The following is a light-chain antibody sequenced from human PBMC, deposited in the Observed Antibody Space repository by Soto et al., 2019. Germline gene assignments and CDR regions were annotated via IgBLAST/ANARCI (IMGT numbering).Light chain of an antibody. CDR2: VNSDGSH. CDR3: QTWGTGTVV. J-gene: IGLJ2*01. V-gene: IGLV4-69*01. CDR1: SGHSRYA. Sequence: QLVLTQSTSASASLGASVKLTCILSSGHSRYAIAWHQQQPEKGPRYLMKVNSDGSHSKGDGIPDRFSGSSSGAERYLTISSLQYEDEADYYGQTWGTGTVVFGGGTKLTVL.